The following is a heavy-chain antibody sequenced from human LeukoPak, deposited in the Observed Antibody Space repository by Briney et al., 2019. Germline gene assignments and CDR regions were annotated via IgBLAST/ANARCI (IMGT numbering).Heavy chain of an antibody. CDR3: ARHAVSEVVVSAFDI. CDR1: GYSFPNYW. CDR2: IYPGDSDT. V-gene: IGHV5-51*01. D-gene: IGHD3-22*01. J-gene: IGHJ3*02. Sequence: KDGESLKISCKGSGYSFPNYWIGWVRQMPGKGLEWMGIIYPGDSDTRHSPSFQGQVSISADKSISTAYLQWSSLKASGTAMYYCARHAVSEVVVSAFDIWGQGTMVTVSS.